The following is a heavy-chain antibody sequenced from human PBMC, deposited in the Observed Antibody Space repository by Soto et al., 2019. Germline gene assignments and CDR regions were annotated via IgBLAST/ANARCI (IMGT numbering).Heavy chain of an antibody. V-gene: IGHV5-10-1*01. Sequence: GESLKNSCKGSGYSFTSYWISWVRQMPGKGLEWMGRIDPSDSYTNYSPSFQGHVTISADKSISTAYLQWSSLKASDTAMYYCARHFGTTVTVDYWGRGTLVTVSS. CDR2: IDPSDSYT. CDR1: GYSFTSYW. J-gene: IGHJ4*02. D-gene: IGHD4-17*01. CDR3: ARHFGTTVTVDY.